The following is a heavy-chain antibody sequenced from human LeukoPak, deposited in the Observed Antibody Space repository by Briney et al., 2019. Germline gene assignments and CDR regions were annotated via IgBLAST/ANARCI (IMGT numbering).Heavy chain of an antibody. V-gene: IGHV4-39*07. D-gene: IGHD6-13*01. J-gene: IGHJ4*02. CDR1: GGSISSSSYY. CDR2: IYYSGST. CDR3: ARVRYSSIGGFDY. Sequence: SETLSLTCTVSGGSISSSSYYWGWIRQPPGKGLEWIGNIYYSGSTYYNPSLKSRVTISVDTSKNQFSLKLSSVTAADTAVYYCARVRYSSIGGFDYWGQGTLVTVSS.